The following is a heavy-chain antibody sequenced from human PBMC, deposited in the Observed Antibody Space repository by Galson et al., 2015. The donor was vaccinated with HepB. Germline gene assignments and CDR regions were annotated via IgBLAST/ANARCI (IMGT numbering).Heavy chain of an antibody. D-gene: IGHD1-26*01. CDR2: ISWDGTHI. CDR3: AKDLGLGRGGLDS. V-gene: IGHV3-43*01. CDR1: GFVFDDYT. J-gene: IGHJ4*02. Sequence: CAASGFVFDDYTMYWLRQVLGKSPEWVSLISWDGTHIFYRDSVKGRFIISRDNTNNSVHLEMNSLRNEDSALYYCAKDLGLGRGGLDSWGQGTLVSVSS.